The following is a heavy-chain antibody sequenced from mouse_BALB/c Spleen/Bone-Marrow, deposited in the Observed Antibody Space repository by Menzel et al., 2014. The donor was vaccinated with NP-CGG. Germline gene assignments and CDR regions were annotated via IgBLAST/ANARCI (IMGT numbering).Heavy chain of an antibody. Sequence: QVQLQQSGAELAKPGASVKMSCKASGYTFTSYWTHWVKQRPGQGLEWIGYINPNTGYPEYNQKFKDKATLTADKSSSTAYMQLSSLTSEDSAVYYCARRFTTVVTTGDYWGQGTTLTVSS. J-gene: IGHJ2*01. CDR3: ARRFTTVVTTGDY. CDR2: INPNTGYP. D-gene: IGHD1-1*02. CDR1: GYTFTSYW. V-gene: IGHV1-7*01.